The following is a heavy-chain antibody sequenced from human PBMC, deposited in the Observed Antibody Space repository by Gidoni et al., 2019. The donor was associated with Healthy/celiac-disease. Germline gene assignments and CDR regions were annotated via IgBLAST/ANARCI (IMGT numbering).Heavy chain of an antibody. D-gene: IGHD3-22*01. V-gene: IGHV3-30*18. CDR2: ISYDGSNK. CDR1: GFTFSSYG. Sequence: QVQLVESGGGVVQPGRSLRLSCAASGFTFSSYGMHWVRRATGKGLEWVAVISYDGSNKYYADSVKGRFTISRDNSKNTLYLQMNSLRAEDTAVYYCAKDPNTDVVVTGWYFDLWGRGTLVTVSS. J-gene: IGHJ2*01. CDR3: AKDPNTDVVVTGWYFDL.